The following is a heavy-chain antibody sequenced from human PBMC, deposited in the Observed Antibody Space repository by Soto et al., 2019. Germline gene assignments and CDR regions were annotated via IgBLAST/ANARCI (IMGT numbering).Heavy chain of an antibody. CDR3: ARPEYSSSSYGMDV. D-gene: IGHD6-6*01. V-gene: IGHV3-48*02. CDR1: GFTFSSYS. CDR2: ISSSSSTI. J-gene: IGHJ6*02. Sequence: GGSLRLSCASSGFTFSSYSMSWVRQATGKGLEWVSYISSSSSTIYYADSVKGRFTISRDNAKNSLYLQMNSLRDEDTAVYYCARPEYSSSSYGMDVWGQGTTVTVSS.